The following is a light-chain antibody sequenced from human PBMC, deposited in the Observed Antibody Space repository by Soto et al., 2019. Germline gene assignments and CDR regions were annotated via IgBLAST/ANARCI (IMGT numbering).Light chain of an antibody. CDR2: GAS. V-gene: IGKV3-20*01. Sequence: EIVLTQSPGTLSLSPGERATLSCRASQSVSSNYLAWYQQKPGQAPRLLVYGASIRATGIPDRFSGSGSGTDLTLTISRVEPEDFAVYYCQHYGSSPFTLGPGTRVDIK. J-gene: IGKJ3*01. CDR1: QSVSSNY. CDR3: QHYGSSPFT.